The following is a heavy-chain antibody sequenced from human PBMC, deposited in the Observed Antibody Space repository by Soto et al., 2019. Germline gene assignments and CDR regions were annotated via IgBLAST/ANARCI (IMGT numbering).Heavy chain of an antibody. V-gene: IGHV1-18*01. CDR2: ISTYSGDT. CDR1: GYTFFTYD. D-gene: IGHD5-12*01. J-gene: IGHJ5*02. CDR3: ARHHGPTTSENWFDP. Sequence: ASGKVSCKASGYTFFTYDISWVRQAPGQGLEWMGWISTYSGDTKYAQKFKGRVTMTTDTSTTTAYLELRSLRSDDTAVYYCARHHGPTTSENWFDPWGQGTLVTVSS.